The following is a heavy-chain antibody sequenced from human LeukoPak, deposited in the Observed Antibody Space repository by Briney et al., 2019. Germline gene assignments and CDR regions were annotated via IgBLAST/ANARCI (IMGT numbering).Heavy chain of an antibody. V-gene: IGHV4-59*01. CDR1: GGSISGYY. CDR3: ARDKIGYYYYMDV. CDR2: IFYSGST. J-gene: IGHJ6*03. Sequence: SETLSLTCTVSGGSISGYYWSWIRQPPGKGLEWIGYIFYSGSTNYNPSLKSRVTISVDTSKNQFSLKLSSVTAADTAVYYCARDKIGYYYYMDVWGKGTTVTVSS.